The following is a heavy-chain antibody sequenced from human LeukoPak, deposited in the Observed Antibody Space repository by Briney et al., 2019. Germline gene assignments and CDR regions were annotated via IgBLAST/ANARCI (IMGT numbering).Heavy chain of an antibody. J-gene: IGHJ4*02. V-gene: IGHV3-72*01. CDR1: GFTFSDHY. D-gene: IGHD4-17*01. CDR3: ARARDGDYCFDY. CDR2: VRKKTNSYST. Sequence: GGALRLSCAASGFTFSDHYMDWVRQAPGKGLEWVGRVRKKTNSYSTEYAASVKGRFTISRDDSRNSLYLQMNSLKTEDTAVYYCARARDGDYCFDYWGQGTLVAVSS.